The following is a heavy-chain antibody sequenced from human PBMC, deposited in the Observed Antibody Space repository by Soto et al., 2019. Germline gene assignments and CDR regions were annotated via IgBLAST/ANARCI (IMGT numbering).Heavy chain of an antibody. CDR3: ARAIVVVVADTRYYFDY. Sequence: GESLKISCKGSGYSFTSYWIGWVRQMPGKGLEWMGIIYPGDSDTRYSPSFQGQVTISADKSISTAYLQWSSLKASDTAMYYCARAIVVVVADTRYYFDYWGQGTLVTVSS. V-gene: IGHV5-51*01. J-gene: IGHJ4*02. D-gene: IGHD2-15*01. CDR2: IYPGDSDT. CDR1: GYSFTSYW.